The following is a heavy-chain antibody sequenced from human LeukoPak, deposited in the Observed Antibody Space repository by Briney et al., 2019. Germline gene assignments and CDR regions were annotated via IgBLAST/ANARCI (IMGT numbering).Heavy chain of an antibody. Sequence: SETLSLTCTVSGGSISSYYWSWIRQPAGKGLEWIGRIYTSGSTNYNPSLKNRVTMSVDTSKNHFSLKPSSVTAADTAVYYCARELTMIVEEVALDAFDIWGQGTMVTVSS. CDR1: GGSISSYY. CDR3: ARELTMIVEEVALDAFDI. J-gene: IGHJ3*02. D-gene: IGHD3-22*01. V-gene: IGHV4-4*07. CDR2: IYTSGST.